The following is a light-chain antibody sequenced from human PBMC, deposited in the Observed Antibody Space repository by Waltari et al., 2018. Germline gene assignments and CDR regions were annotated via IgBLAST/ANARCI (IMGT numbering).Light chain of an antibody. CDR1: SGSIANHF. CDR2: DDN. Sequence: NFMLIQPHSVSESPGKTVTISCTRSSGSIANHFVQWYQQRPGSAPLTVIYDDNQRPSGVPDRFSGSIDSSSNSASLTISGLKTEDEADYYCQSYDTSTHWVFGGGTKLTVL. CDR3: QSYDTSTHWV. J-gene: IGLJ3*02. V-gene: IGLV6-57*04.